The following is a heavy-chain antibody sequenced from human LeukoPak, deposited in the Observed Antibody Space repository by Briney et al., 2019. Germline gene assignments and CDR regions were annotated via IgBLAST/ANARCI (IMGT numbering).Heavy chain of an antibody. CDR1: GYTFTSYA. J-gene: IGHJ4*02. V-gene: IGHV1-2*02. CDR2: INPNSGGT. D-gene: IGHD1-14*01. CDR3: ARVPEDNFDY. Sequence: GASVKVSCKASGYTFTSYAMNWVRQAPGQGLEWMGWINPNSGGTNYAQKFQGRVTMTRDTSISTAYMELSRLRSDDTAVYYCARVPEDNFDYWGQGTLVTVSS.